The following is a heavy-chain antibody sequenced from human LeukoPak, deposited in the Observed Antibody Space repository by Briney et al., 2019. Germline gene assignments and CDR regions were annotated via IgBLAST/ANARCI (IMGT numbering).Heavy chain of an antibody. Sequence: GGSLRLSCAASGFTFSNYVMSWVRLAPGKGLEWVSVISGDGGSTFSADSVKGRFTISRDNSKNMLYLQMNGLRAEDTAVYYCATDMTATGGLGYWGQGTLVTVSS. CDR2: ISGDGGST. V-gene: IGHV3-23*01. J-gene: IGHJ4*02. D-gene: IGHD3-16*01. CDR1: GFTFSNYV. CDR3: ATDMTATGGLGY.